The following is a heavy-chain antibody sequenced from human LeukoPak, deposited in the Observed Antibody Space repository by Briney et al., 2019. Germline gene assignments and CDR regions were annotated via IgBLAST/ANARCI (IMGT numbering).Heavy chain of an antibody. J-gene: IGHJ4*02. V-gene: IGHV3-20*04. CDR2: INWNGGST. Sequence: GGSLKLSCAASGFTFDDYGMSWVRQAPGKGLEWASGINWNGGSTGYADSVKGRFTISRDNAKNSLYLQMNSLRAEDTALYYCARDKVVVIHDYWGQGTLVTVSS. CDR1: GFTFDDYG. CDR3: ARDKVVVIHDY. D-gene: IGHD2-21*01.